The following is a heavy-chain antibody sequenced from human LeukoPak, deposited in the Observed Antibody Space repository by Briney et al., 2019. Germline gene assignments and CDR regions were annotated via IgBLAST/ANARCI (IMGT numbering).Heavy chain of an antibody. CDR2: ISDSGNT. V-gene: IGHV3-21*04. CDR1: GFTFSSYE. D-gene: IGHD3-22*01. J-gene: IGHJ4*02. CDR3: ARGGYYDNSGASDY. Sequence: GGSLRLSCAASGFTFSSYEMNWVRQAPGKGLEWVSAISDSGNTYHADSVKGRFTISRDNAKNSLYLQMNSLRAEDTALYYCARGGYYDNSGASDYWGQGTLVTVSS.